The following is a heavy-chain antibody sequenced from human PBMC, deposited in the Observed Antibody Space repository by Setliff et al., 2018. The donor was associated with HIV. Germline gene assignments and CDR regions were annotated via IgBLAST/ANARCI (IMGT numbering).Heavy chain of an antibody. Sequence: SETLSLTCTVSGGSIISSTYFWSWIRQPPGKGLECIGNIYYSGSTSYNPSLKSRVTISVDTSKNQFSLKLSSVTAADTAVYYCARLLVAGMLFDYWGQGTLVTVSS. J-gene: IGHJ4*02. CDR3: ARLLVAGMLFDY. V-gene: IGHV4-39*01. CDR1: GGSIISSTYF. CDR2: IYYSGST. D-gene: IGHD2-15*01.